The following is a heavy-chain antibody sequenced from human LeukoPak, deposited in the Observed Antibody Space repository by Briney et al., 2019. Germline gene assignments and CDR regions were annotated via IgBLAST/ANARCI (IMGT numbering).Heavy chain of an antibody. J-gene: IGHJ4*02. CDR2: IYYTGST. Sequence: PSETLSLTCTVSGGSISSYYWSWIRQPPGKGLEWIGYIYYTGSTNYNPSLKSRVTMSVDTSMNQFSLNLKSVTPEDTAVYYCARNLIPEQLVMNFWGQGTLVTVSS. V-gene: IGHV4-59*01. CDR3: ARNLIPEQLVMNF. D-gene: IGHD6-13*01. CDR1: GGSISSYY.